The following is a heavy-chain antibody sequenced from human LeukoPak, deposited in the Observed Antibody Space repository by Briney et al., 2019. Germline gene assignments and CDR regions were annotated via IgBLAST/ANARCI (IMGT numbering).Heavy chain of an antibody. D-gene: IGHD6-19*01. J-gene: IGHJ4*02. CDR1: GGSMNSHY. CDR2: MYYNVTS. CDR3: ARRRYTSGQVDS. Sequence: SETLSLTCTISGGSMNSHYWSWIRQPPGKGLEWIGYMYYNVTSSYNPSLKSRVTISVDTSKNQFSLKLTSVTAADTAVYYCARRRYTSGQVDSWGQGTLVTVSS. V-gene: IGHV4-59*08.